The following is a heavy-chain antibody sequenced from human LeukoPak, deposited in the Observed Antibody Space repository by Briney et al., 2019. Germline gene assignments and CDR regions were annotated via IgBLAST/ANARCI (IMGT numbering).Heavy chain of an antibody. V-gene: IGHV4-39*01. J-gene: IGHJ4*02. Sequence: PSETLSLTCTVSGASISSSNDYWGWLRQAPGQGLEWIGSGFYGGSAHYNPSLKSRATISVDTSKNQFSLKLSSVTAADAAMYYCARQFATASADTRGYFDFWGQGTVVTVSS. CDR1: GASISSSNDY. D-gene: IGHD2-2*01. CDR2: GFYGGSA. CDR3: ARQFATASADTRGYFDF.